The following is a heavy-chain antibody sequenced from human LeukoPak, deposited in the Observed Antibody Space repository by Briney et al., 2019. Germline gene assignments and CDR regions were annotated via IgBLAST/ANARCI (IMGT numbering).Heavy chain of an antibody. Sequence: GGSLRLSCAASGFSVSLNYINWVRQAPGQGLEWVSILYSGSDTYYADSVKGRFTISRDSSKNMLFLHMNSLRAEDTAVYYCARVGDHFHWYLDLWGRGTLVTVSS. CDR3: ARVGDHFHWYLDL. CDR2: LYSGSDT. V-gene: IGHV3-53*01. D-gene: IGHD3-3*02. J-gene: IGHJ2*01. CDR1: GFSVSLNY.